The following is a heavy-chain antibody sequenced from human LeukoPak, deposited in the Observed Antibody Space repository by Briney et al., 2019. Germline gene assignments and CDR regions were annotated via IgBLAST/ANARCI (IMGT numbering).Heavy chain of an antibody. Sequence: TGGSLRLSCAASGSTFSSHSLMWVRQAPGKGLEWVSSISPDSGYIYYADSVKGRFTISRDNAENSLFLQMNSLGAEDTAVYYCAPFSAVTHYYFDYWGQGTLVTVSS. J-gene: IGHJ4*02. V-gene: IGHV3-21*01. CDR2: ISPDSGYI. CDR1: GSTFSSHS. D-gene: IGHD6-13*01. CDR3: APFSAVTHYYFDY.